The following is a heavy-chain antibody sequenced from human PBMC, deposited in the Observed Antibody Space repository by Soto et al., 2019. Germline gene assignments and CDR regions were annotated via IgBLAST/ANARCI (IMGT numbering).Heavy chain of an antibody. CDR3: ARATSFSGHHGY. V-gene: IGHV4-31*03. D-gene: IGHD2-8*02. CDR2: IYYSGST. Sequence: QLQLQESGPGLVKPSQTLSLAYTVSGGSFSSGGYYWSWIRQLPGKGLEWIGYIYYSGSTYYNPSFTSRFTISVDTSKNQFSLKLSSVTAADTAVYYCARATSFSGHHGYWGQGTLVTVSS. J-gene: IGHJ4*02. CDR1: GGSFSSGGYY.